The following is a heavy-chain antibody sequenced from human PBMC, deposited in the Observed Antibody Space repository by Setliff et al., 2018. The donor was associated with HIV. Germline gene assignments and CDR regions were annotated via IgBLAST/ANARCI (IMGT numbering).Heavy chain of an antibody. D-gene: IGHD3-3*01. CDR2: ISGGGGVT. CDR3: ARAFSGYYFDY. CDR1: GFTFSNYA. Sequence: GGSLRLSCAASGFTFSNYAMSWVRQAPGKGLEWVSAISGGGGVTYYADSVKGRFTISRDNSKNTVYLQMNSLRAEDTAEYYCARAFSGYYFDYWGQGTLVTVSS. J-gene: IGHJ4*02. V-gene: IGHV3-23*01.